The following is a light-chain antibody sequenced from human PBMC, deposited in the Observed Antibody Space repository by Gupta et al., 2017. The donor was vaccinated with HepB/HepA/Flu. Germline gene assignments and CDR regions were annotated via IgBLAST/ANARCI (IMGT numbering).Light chain of an antibody. V-gene: IGKV3-20*01. Sequence: EIVLTQSPGPLSLSPGERATLSCRASQSVSSNYLAWYQQRPGQAPRLLIYGASSRATGIPDRFSGSGSGTVFTLTISRLEAEDFAVYYCQQYGSSPLITFGPGTKVEI. J-gene: IGKJ3*01. CDR2: GAS. CDR3: QQYGSSPLIT. CDR1: QSVSSNY.